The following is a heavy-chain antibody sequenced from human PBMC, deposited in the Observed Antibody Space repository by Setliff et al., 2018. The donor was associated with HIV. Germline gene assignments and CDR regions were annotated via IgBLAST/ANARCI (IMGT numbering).Heavy chain of an antibody. J-gene: IGHJ4*02. Sequence: SVKVSCKASGFTFTSSAVQWVRQARGQRLEWIGWIVVGSGNTNYAQKFQERVTITRDMSTSTAYMELSSLRSEDTAVYCCAAGTYYYGSGSRSRSPFDYWGQGTLVTVSS. CDR3: AAGTYYYGSGSRSRSPFDY. CDR1: GFTFTSSA. D-gene: IGHD3-10*01. CDR2: IVVGSGNT. V-gene: IGHV1-58*01.